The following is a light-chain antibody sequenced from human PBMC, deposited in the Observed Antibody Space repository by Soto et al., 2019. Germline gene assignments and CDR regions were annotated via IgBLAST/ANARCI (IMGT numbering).Light chain of an antibody. CDR3: QEYNYWHPII. CDR2: GAS. V-gene: IGKV3-15*01. J-gene: IGKJ4*01. CDR1: QNIGNK. Sequence: IVMTQSPGTLSVSPGERATLSCRASQNIGNKVGWYQQKPGQAPRLLIYGASTRATGIPVRFSGSGSGTELTLTITSLQSEDSAVYYCQEYNYWHPIIFGGGTKVEIK.